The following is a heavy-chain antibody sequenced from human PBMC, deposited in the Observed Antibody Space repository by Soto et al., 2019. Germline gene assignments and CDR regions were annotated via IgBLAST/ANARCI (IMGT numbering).Heavy chain of an antibody. V-gene: IGHV1-69*04. Sequence: GASVKVSCKASGGTFSSYTISWVRQAPGQGLEWMGRIIPILGIANYAQKFQGRVTITADKSTSTAYMELSSLRSEDTAVYYCAREKGEYSSSSPSVTSFDYWGQGTLVTVSS. J-gene: IGHJ4*02. CDR3: AREKGEYSSSSPSVTSFDY. CDR2: IIPILGIA. D-gene: IGHD6-6*01. CDR1: GGTFSSYT.